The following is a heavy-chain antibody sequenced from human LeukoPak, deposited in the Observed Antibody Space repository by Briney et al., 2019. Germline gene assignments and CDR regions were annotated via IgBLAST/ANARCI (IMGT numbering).Heavy chain of an antibody. CDR2: IRYDGSNK. J-gene: IGHJ4*02. Sequence: PGGSLRLSCAASGFTFSSYGMHWFRQAPGKGLEWVAFIRYDGSNKYYADSVKGRFTISRDNSKNTLYLQMNSLRAEDTAVYYCAKSRHMVRGVTPFDYWGQGTLVTVSS. CDR3: AKSRHMVRGVTPFDY. CDR1: GFTFSSYG. V-gene: IGHV3-30*02. D-gene: IGHD3-10*01.